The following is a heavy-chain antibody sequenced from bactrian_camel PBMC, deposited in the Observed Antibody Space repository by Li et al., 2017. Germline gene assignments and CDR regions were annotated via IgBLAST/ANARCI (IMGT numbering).Heavy chain of an antibody. D-gene: IGHD2*01. V-gene: IGHV3S26*01. CDR2: IDRDGST. J-gene: IGHJ4*01. CDR1: GYTYRRYC. CDR3: AADRFPCTTTDVHTYEY. Sequence: VQLVESGGGSVQTGGSLRLSCAASGYTYRRYCMGWFRQAPGKEREGVAAIDRDGSTRYADSVRGRFTISKGNARNTLYLQMNSLKVEDTAMYYCAADRFPCTTTDVHTYEYWGRGTQVTVS.